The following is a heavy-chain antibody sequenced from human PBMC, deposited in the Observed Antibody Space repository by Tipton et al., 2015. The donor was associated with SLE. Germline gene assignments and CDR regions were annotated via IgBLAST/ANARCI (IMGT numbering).Heavy chain of an antibody. D-gene: IGHD1-1*01. V-gene: IGHV4-61*09. J-gene: IGHJ5*02. Sequence: TLSLTCTVSGGSISSGSYYWSWIRQPAGKGLEWIGHIYTSGSTNYNPSLKSRVTISVDTSKNHFSLKLSSVTAADTAVYYCARDETTGRPFDPWGQGTLISVSS. CDR2: IYTSGST. CDR1: GGSISSGSYY. CDR3: ARDETTGRPFDP.